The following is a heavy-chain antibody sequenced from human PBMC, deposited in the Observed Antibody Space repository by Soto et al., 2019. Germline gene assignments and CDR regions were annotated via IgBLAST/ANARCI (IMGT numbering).Heavy chain of an antibody. CDR3: ARDRDGYNLNWFDP. CDR1: GYTFTNYY. D-gene: IGHD5-12*01. CDR2: INPSGAST. Sequence: ASVTVSCKASGYTFTNYYMHWVRQAPGQGLEWMGLINPSGASTLYAQKFQGRVTMTRDTSTSTDYMELSSLTSEDTAVYYCARDRDGYNLNWFDPWGQGTLVTVSS. J-gene: IGHJ5*02. V-gene: IGHV1-46*03.